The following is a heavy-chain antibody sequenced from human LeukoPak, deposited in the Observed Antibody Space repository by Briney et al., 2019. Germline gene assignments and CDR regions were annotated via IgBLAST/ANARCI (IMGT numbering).Heavy chain of an antibody. Sequence: SETLSLTCTVSGGSISSYYWSWIRQPPGKGLEWIGYIYYSGSTNYNPSLKSRVTISVDTSKNQFSLKLSSVTAADTAVYYCARLHVVVPAAIPIAGGYYYYMDVWGKGTTVTVSS. J-gene: IGHJ6*03. D-gene: IGHD2-2*01. CDR3: ARLHVVVPAAIPIAGGYYYYMDV. CDR1: GGSISSYY. CDR2: IYYSGST. V-gene: IGHV4-59*01.